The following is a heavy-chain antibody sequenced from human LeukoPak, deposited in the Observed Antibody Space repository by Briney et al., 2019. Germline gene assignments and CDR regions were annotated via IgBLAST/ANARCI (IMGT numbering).Heavy chain of an antibody. CDR1: GGSFSGYY. D-gene: IGHD3-3*01. CDR3: AIHNVLRSSEL. V-gene: IGHV4-34*01. Sequence: PSETLSLTCAVYGGSFSGYYWSWIRQPPGKGLEWIGEINHSGSTNYNPSLKSRVTISVDTSKNQFSLKLSSVTAADTAVYYCAIHNVLRSSELWGQGTLVTVSS. CDR2: INHSGST. J-gene: IGHJ4*02.